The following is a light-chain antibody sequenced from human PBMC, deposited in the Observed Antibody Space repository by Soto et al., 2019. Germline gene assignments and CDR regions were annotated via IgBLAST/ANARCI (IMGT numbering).Light chain of an antibody. J-gene: IGKJ1*01. V-gene: IGKV1-5*01. CDR3: QQYNTYSKT. CDR1: QSISNW. Sequence: IQITQKNSTLSASVGDRLTITCRASQSISNWLAWYQQRPGKAPKLLIFDASSLESGVPSRFSGSGSGTEFTLTISSLQPDDFATYYCQQYNTYSKTFGQGT. CDR2: DAS.